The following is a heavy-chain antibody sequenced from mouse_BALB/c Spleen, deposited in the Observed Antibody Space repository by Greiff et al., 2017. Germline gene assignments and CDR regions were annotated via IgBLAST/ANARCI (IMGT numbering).Heavy chain of an antibody. J-gene: IGHJ3*01. CDR3: ARGFYGNPFAY. D-gene: IGHD2-1*01. Sequence: VQLQQSAAELARPGASVKMSCKASGYTFTSYTMHWVKQRPGQGLEWIGYINPSSGYTEYNQKFKYKTTLTADKSSSTAYMQLSSLTSEDSAVYYCARGFYGNPFAYWGQGTLVTVSA. V-gene: IGHV1-4*02. CDR1: GYTFTSYT. CDR2: INPSSGYT.